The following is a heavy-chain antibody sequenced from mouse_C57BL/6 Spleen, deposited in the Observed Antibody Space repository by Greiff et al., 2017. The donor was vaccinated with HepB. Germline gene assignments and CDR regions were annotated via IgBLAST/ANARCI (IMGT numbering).Heavy chain of an antibody. CDR3: ARQGEYDAGAWFAY. J-gene: IGHJ3*01. CDR2: IWSDGST. V-gene: IGHV2-6-1*01. Sequence: VKLVESGPGLVAPSQSLSITCTVSGFSLTSYGVHWVRQPPGKGLEWLVVIWSDGSTTYNSALKSRLSISKDNSKSQVFLKMNSLQTDDTAMYYCARQGEYDAGAWFAYWGQGTLVTVSA. D-gene: IGHD2-14*01. CDR1: GFSLTSYG.